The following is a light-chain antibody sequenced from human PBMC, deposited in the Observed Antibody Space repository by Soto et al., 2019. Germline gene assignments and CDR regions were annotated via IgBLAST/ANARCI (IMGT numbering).Light chain of an antibody. V-gene: IGKV2-28*01. CDR3: MQGLQTPWA. CDR1: QSLLHSDGNTY. CDR2: LGS. J-gene: IGKJ1*01. Sequence: DIVMTQSPLSLPVTPGEPASISCRSSQSLLHSDGNTYLAWYLQKPGQSPQLLIFLGSYRASGVADRFNGRGSGKHFTLTISRVEAADVGVYYCMQGLQTPWAFGPGTKVELK.